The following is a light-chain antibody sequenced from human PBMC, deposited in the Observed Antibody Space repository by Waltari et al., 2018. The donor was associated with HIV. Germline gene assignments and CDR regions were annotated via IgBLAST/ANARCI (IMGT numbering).Light chain of an antibody. CDR2: WAS. CDR1: QSVLYSSNNKNY. V-gene: IGKV4-1*01. J-gene: IGKJ2*01. Sequence: DIVMTQSPDSLAVSLGERATINCKSRQSVLYSSNNKNYLAWYQQKPGQPPKLLIYWASTRESWVPDRFSGSGSGTDFTLTISSLQAEDVAVYYCQQYYSTPYTFGQGTKLEIK. CDR3: QQYYSTPYT.